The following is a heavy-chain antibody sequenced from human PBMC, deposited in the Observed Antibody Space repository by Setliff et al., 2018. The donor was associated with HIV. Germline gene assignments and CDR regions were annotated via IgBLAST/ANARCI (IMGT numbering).Heavy chain of an antibody. J-gene: IGHJ3*02. CDR3: ARQGYCDTSSCSAAFDK. CDR1: GYTFATDW. D-gene: IGHD2-2*01. CDR2: IYPADSDT. Sequence: GESLKISCTGSGYTFATDWIAWVRQMPGKGLEWMGIIYPADSDTTSSPSFQGRVTFSVDTSISTAYLHFSSLKASDTAIYYCARQGYCDTSSCSAAFDKWGQGTLVTVSS. V-gene: IGHV5-51*01.